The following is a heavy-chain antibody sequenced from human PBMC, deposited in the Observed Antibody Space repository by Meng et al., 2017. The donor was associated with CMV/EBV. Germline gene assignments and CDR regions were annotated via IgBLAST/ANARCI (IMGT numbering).Heavy chain of an antibody. CDR1: GFTFSSYW. Sequence: GGSLRLSCAASGFTFSSYWMHWVRQAPGKGLVWVSRINSDGSSTSYADSGKGRFTISRDNAKNTLYLQMNSLRAEDTAVYYCARVRGYCSSTSCHTRYYYYYGMDVWGQGTTVTVSS. V-gene: IGHV3-74*01. J-gene: IGHJ6*02. D-gene: IGHD2-2*02. CDR3: ARVRGYCSSTSCHTRYYYYYGMDV. CDR2: INSDGSST.